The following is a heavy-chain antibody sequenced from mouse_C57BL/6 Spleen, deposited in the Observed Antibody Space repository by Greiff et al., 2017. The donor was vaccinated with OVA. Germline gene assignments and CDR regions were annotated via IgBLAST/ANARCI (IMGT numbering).Heavy chain of an antibody. D-gene: IGHD6-1*01. CDR2: ISTGGSTT. Sequence: DVHLVESGGGLVKPGASLKLSCAASGFTFSDYGMHWVRQAPEKGLEWVGYISTGGSTTYYKDKVKGRFTITRDNAKNTMFLKRTSLKSEETAMYYCARRSLSWYFDVWGTGTTVTVSS. CDR1: GFTFSDYG. CDR3: ARRSLSWYFDV. V-gene: IGHV5-17*01. J-gene: IGHJ1*03.